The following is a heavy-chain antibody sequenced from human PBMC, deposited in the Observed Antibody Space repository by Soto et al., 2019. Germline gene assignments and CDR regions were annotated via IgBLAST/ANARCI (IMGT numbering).Heavy chain of an antibody. J-gene: IGHJ4*02. D-gene: IGHD3-10*01. CDR2: ISYDGSNK. CDR1: GFTFSSYA. V-gene: IGHV3-30-3*01. CDR3: ARDPLLFRRIDY. Sequence: GGSLRLSCAASGFTFSSYAMHWVRQAPGKGLEWVAVISYDGSNKYYADSVKGRFTISRDNSKNTLYLQMNSLRAEDTAVYYCARDPLLFRRIDYWGQGTLVTVSS.